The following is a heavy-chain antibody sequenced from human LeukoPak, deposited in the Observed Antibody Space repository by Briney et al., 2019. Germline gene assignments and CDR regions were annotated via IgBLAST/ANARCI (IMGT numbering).Heavy chain of an antibody. J-gene: IGHJ3*02. CDR3: ARGRSITLLRGVAMSDGFDI. D-gene: IGHD3-10*01. CDR1: GFTFSNYG. CDR2: TDTSGRYV. V-gene: IGHV3-21*06. Sequence: NPGGSLRLSCAASGFTFSNYGMNWVRQAPGKGLEWVSFTDTSGRYVSYGDSVKGRFTISRDNAKNLLFLQMNGLRAEDTALYYCARGRSITLLRGVAMSDGFDIWGQGAMVAVSS.